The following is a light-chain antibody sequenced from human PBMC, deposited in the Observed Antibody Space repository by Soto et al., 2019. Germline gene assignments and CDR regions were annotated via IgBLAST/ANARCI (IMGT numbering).Light chain of an antibody. CDR1: SSDIGSYDH. CDR2: AVS. CDR3: SAYTVSRTYV. V-gene: IGLV2-14*03. J-gene: IGLJ1*01. Sequence: QSVLTQPASVSGSPGQSITISCSGTSSDIGSYDHVAWYQQFPGKSPKLIIYAVSDRPSGVSDRFSGSKSGISASLTISGLQTEDDADYYCSAYTVSRTYVFGTGTKVTVL.